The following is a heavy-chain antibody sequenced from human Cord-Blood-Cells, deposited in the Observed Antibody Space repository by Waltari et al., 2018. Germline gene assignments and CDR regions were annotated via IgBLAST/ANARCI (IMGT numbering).Heavy chain of an antibody. CDR2: ISYDGSNK. CDR1: GFTFSCFG. Sequence: QVQLVESGGGVVQPGRSLRLSCAASGFTFSCFGLHWVRQAPGKGLEWVAVISYDGSNKYYADSVKGRFTISRDNSKNTLYLQMNSLRAEDTAVYYCAKDDAFDIWGQGTMVTVSS. V-gene: IGHV3-30*18. CDR3: AKDDAFDI. J-gene: IGHJ3*02.